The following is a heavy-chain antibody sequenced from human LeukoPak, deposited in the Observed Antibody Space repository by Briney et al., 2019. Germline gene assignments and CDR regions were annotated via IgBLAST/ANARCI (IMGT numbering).Heavy chain of an antibody. Sequence: ASMKVSCKASGYTFTSYAMHWVRQAPGQRLEWMGWINAGNGNTKYSQKFQGRVTITRDTSASTAYMELSSLRSEDTAVYYCARGSPRYCSGGSCLTYWGQGTLVTVSS. V-gene: IGHV1-3*01. CDR2: INAGNGNT. D-gene: IGHD2-15*01. CDR1: GYTFTSYA. J-gene: IGHJ4*02. CDR3: ARGSPRYCSGGSCLTY.